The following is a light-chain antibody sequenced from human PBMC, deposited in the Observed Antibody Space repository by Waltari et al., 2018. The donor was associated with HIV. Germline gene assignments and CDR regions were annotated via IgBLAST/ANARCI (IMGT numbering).Light chain of an antibody. V-gene: IGLV2-11*01. J-gene: IGLJ3*02. CDR3: CSYADNYTWV. CDR1: SSDVGGYNY. Sequence: QSALTQPRSMSGSPGQSVTISCTGTSSDVGGYNYVSWYQQHPGKAPKLMIFDVNKRPVGVPDRFAGSKSGNTASLTISGLQAEDEADYYCCSYADNYTWVFGGGTKLTVL. CDR2: DVN.